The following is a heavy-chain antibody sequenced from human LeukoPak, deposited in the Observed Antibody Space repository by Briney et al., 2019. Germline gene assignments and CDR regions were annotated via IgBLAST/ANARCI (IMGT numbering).Heavy chain of an antibody. J-gene: IGHJ4*02. CDR2: ISSSGYKI. D-gene: IGHD1-7*01. V-gene: IGHV3-21*06. CDR1: GFTFSSYS. CDR3: ARDRANWNYIDH. Sequence: GGSLRLSCAASGFTFSSYSMNWVRQAPGKGLEWVSSISSSGYKIYYADSVKGRFTISRDNAKNSLNLQMNSLRAEATAVYYCARDRANWNYIDHWGQGTLVTVSS.